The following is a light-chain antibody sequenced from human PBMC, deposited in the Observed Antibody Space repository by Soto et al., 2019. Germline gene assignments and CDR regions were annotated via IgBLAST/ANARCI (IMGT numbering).Light chain of an antibody. V-gene: IGLV1-40*01. CDR2: GNS. J-gene: IGLJ2*01. CDR1: SSNIGAGYD. CDR3: QSYDSRVRVV. Sequence: QSVLTQPPSVSGAPGQRVTISCTGSSSNIGAGYDVHWYQQLPGTAPKLLIYGNSNRPSGVPDRFSGSKSGTSASLAITGLQDEDEADYYCQSYDSRVRVVFGGGTKVTVL.